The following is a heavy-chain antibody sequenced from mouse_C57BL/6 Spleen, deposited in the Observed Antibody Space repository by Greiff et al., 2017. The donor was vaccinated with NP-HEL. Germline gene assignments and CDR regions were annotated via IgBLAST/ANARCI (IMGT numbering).Heavy chain of an antibody. Sequence: VHVKQSGAELVKPGASVKLSCTASGFNIRDYYIHWVKQRTEQALEWIGRIYPEDDETKYAPNFQGKSTITADTSSKTAYLRLSSLTSEDTAVYYCARLGRGNFDYWGQGTTLTVSS. V-gene: IGHV14-2*01. CDR1: GFNIRDYY. CDR3: ARLGRGNFDY. J-gene: IGHJ2*01. D-gene: IGHD4-1*01. CDR2: IYPEDDET.